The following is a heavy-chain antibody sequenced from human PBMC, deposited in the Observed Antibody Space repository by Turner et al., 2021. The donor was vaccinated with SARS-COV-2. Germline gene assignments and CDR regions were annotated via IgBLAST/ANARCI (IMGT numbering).Heavy chain of an antibody. V-gene: IGHV3-9*01. J-gene: IGHJ3*02. CDR1: GFTFDDYA. CDR3: AEVRRFAFDI. CDR2: ISWNSGCI. Sequence: GESGGSLVQPGRSLRLSCAASGFTFDDYAMHWVRQAPGKGLEWVSGISWNSGCIGYADSVKGRFTISRDNAKNSLYLQMNSLRAEDTALYYCAEVRRFAFDIWGQGTMVTVSS.